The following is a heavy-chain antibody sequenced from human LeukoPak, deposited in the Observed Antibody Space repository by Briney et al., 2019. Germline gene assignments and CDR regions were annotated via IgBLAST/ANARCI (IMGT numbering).Heavy chain of an antibody. J-gene: IGHJ4*02. Sequence: ASVKVSCKASGVTFSSYAISWVRQAPGQGLEWMGGIIPIFGTADYAQKFQGRVTITADEATSTAYMEQSSLRSEDTAVYYCAHRPNGHDVYGDYRLAYYFDFWGQGTLVTVSS. CDR1: GVTFSSYA. V-gene: IGHV1-69*13. CDR2: IIPIFGTA. CDR3: AHRPNGHDVYGDYRLAYYFDF. D-gene: IGHD4-17*01.